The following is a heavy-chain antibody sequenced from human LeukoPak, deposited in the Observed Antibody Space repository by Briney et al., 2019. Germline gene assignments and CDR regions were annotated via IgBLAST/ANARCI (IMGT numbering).Heavy chain of an antibody. V-gene: IGHV4-39*07. J-gene: IGHJ4*02. Sequence: SETLSLTCTVSGGSISSSSYYWAWIRQPPGKGLEWIGNIYHSGSTYYNPSLKSRVTISVDTSKNQFSLKLSSVTAADTAVYYCARRYSNYFFDYWGQGTLVTVSS. CDR1: GGSISSSSYY. CDR3: ARRYSNYFFDY. D-gene: IGHD4-11*01. CDR2: IYHSGST.